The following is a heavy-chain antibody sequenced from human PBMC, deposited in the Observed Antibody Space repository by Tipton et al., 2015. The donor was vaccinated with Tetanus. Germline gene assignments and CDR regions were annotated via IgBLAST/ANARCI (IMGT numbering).Heavy chain of an antibody. CDR1: GGSFSGYY. V-gene: IGHV4-34*01. J-gene: IGHJ5*02. Sequence: PSLTCAVYGGSFSGYYWSWIRQPPGKGLEWIGEINHSGSTNYNPSLKSRVTISVDTSKNQLSLKLSSVTAADTAVYYCARVGDLRYFDWSKNNNWFDPWGQGTLVTVSS. CDR2: INHSGST. D-gene: IGHD3-9*01. CDR3: ARVGDLRYFDWSKNNNWFDP.